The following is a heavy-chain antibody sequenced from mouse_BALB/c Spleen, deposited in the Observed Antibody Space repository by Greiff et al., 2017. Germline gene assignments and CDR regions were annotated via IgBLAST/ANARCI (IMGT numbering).Heavy chain of an antibody. V-gene: IGHV3-2*02. Sequence: EVMLVESGPGLVKPSQSLSLTCTVTGYSITSDYAWNWIRQFPGNKLEWMGYISYSGSTSYNPSLKSRISITRDTSKNQFFLQLNSVTTEDTATYYCASLLRPLAMDYWGQGTSVTVSS. CDR2: ISYSGST. CDR1: GYSITSDYA. D-gene: IGHD1-2*01. J-gene: IGHJ4*01. CDR3: ASLLRPLAMDY.